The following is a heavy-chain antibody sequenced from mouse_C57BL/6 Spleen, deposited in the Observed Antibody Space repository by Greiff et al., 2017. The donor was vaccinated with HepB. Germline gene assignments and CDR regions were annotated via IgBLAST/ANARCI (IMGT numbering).Heavy chain of an antibody. CDR2: INPGSGGT. D-gene: IGHD1-2*01. J-gene: IGHJ4*01. CDR1: GYAFTNYL. V-gene: IGHV1-54*01. CDR3: ARNYGPLYAMDY. Sequence: VQLQQSGAELVRPGTSVKVSCKASGYAFTNYLIEWVKQRPGQVLEWIGVINPGSGGTNYNEKFKGKATLTADKSSSTAYMQLSSLTSEDSAVYFCARNYGPLYAMDYWGQGTSVTVSS.